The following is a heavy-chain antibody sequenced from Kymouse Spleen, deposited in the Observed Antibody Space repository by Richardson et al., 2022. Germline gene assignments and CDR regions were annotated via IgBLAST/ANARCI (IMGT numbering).Heavy chain of an antibody. CDR2: ISGSGGST. CDR3: AKGHSSSSESYYYYYGMDV. V-gene: IGHV3-23*04. CDR1: GFTFSSYA. J-gene: IGHJ6*02. D-gene: IGHD6-6*01. Sequence: EVQLVESGGGLVQPGGSLRLSCAASGFTFSSYAMSWVRQAPGKGLEWVSAISGSGGSTYYADSVKGRFTISRDNSKNTLYLQMNSLRAEDTAVYYCAKGHSSSSESYYYYYGMDVWGQGTTVTVSS.